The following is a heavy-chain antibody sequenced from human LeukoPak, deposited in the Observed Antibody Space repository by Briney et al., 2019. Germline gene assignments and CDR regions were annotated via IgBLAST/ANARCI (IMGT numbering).Heavy chain of an antibody. Sequence: GASVKVSCKASGYTFTSYDINWVRQATGQGLEWMGWVNPNSGNTGYAQKFQGRVTMTRNTSISTAYMELSSLRSEDTAVYYCARSVLMVYAAYTDYGMDVWGQGTTVTVSS. CDR2: VNPNSGNT. J-gene: IGHJ6*02. CDR1: GYTFTSYD. CDR3: ARSVLMVYAAYTDYGMDV. D-gene: IGHD2-8*01. V-gene: IGHV1-8*01.